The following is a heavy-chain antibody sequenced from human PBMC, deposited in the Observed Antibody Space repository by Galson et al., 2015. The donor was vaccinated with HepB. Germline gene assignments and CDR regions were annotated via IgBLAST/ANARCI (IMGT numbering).Heavy chain of an antibody. CDR2: ISGYNGHI. CDR1: SDTFTSNG. V-gene: IGHV1-18*01. CDR3: ARNNSEKHSFDI. J-gene: IGHJ3*02. D-gene: IGHD1/OR15-1a*01. Sequence: SVKVSCKASSDTFTSNGISWVRQAPGQGLEWMGWISGYNGHINYAQNLQGRVTMTTDTFTSTAYMELRSLRSDDTAVYYSARNNSEKHSFDIWGQGTMVTVSS.